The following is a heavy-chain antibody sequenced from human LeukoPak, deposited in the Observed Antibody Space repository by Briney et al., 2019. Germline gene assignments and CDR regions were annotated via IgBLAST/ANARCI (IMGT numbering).Heavy chain of an antibody. CDR3: AREIAVAGPFDY. CDR1: GDSVSSNSAA. CDR2: TYYRSNWYN. J-gene: IGHJ4*02. V-gene: IGHV6-1*01. D-gene: IGHD6-19*01. Sequence: SQTLSLTCAISGDSVSSNSAAWNWIRQSPSRGLEWLGRTYYRSNWYNDYAESVKGRITINPDTSKNQFSLQLNSVTPEDTAVYYCAREIAVAGPFDYWGQGTLVTVSS.